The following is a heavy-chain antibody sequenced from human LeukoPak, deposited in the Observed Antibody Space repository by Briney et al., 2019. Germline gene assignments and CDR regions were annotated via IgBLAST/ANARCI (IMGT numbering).Heavy chain of an antibody. V-gene: IGHV4-34*01. D-gene: IGHD3-10*01. Sequence: SETLSLTCAVYGGSFSGYYWSWIRQPPGKGLEWIGEINHSGSTNYDPSLKSRVTISVDTSKNQFSLKLSSVTAADTAVYYCARLPPRFGEFGFWNYYYYMDVWGKGTTVTISS. CDR1: GGSFSGYY. J-gene: IGHJ6*03. CDR2: INHSGST. CDR3: ARLPPRFGEFGFWNYYYYMDV.